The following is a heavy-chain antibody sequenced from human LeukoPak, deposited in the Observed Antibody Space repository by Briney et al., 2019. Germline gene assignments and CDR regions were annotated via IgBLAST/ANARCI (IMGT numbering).Heavy chain of an antibody. J-gene: IGHJ3*02. D-gene: IGHD1-26*01. CDR1: GYTLTELS. CDR3: ATDGNGRRYAFDI. V-gene: IGHV1-24*01. CDR2: FDPEDGET. Sequence: GASVKVSCKVSGYTLTELSMRWVRQAPGKGLEWMGGFDPEDGETIYAQKFQGRVTMTEDTSTDTAYMELSSLRSEDTAVYYCATDGNGRRYAFDIWGQGTMVTVSS.